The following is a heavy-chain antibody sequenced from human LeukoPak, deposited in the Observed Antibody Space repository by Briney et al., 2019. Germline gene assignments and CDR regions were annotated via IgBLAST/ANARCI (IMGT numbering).Heavy chain of an antibody. V-gene: IGHV4-30-4*07. D-gene: IGHD2-15*01. CDR3: ARVICSGGSCRFDY. CDR1: GGSISSGGYS. Sequence: SETLSLTCAVSGGSISSGGYSWSWIRQPPGKGLEWIGYIYYSGSTYYNPSLKSRVTISVDTSKNQFSLKLSSVTAADTAVYYCARVICSGGSCRFDYWGQGTLVTVSS. J-gene: IGHJ4*02. CDR2: IYYSGST.